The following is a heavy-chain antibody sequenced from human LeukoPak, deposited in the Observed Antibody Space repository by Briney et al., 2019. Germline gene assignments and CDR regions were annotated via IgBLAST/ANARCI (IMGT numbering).Heavy chain of an antibody. CDR3: AKEGYCGDYVDY. CDR1: GFTFDDYA. J-gene: IGHJ4*02. D-gene: IGHD4-17*01. CDR2: ISWNSGSI. Sequence: GGSLRLSCAASGFTFDDYAMHWVRQAPGKGLEWVSGISWNSGSIGYADSVKGRFTISRDNAKNSLYLQMNSLRAEDTALYYCAKEGYCGDYVDYWGQGTLVTVSS. V-gene: IGHV3-9*01.